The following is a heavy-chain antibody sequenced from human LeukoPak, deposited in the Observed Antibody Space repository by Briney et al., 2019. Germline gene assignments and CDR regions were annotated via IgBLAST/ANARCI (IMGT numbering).Heavy chain of an antibody. J-gene: IGHJ4*02. CDR2: IYYSGST. CDR1: GGSISSYY. D-gene: IGHD3-22*01. V-gene: IGHV4-59*01. CDR3: ARAFGGSGFYFDY. Sequence: PSETLSLSCTVSGGSISSYYWSWIRQPPGKGLEWIGYIYYSGSTNYNPSLKSRVTISVDTSKNQFSLKLSSVTAADTAMYYCARAFGGSGFYFDYWGQGTLVTVSS.